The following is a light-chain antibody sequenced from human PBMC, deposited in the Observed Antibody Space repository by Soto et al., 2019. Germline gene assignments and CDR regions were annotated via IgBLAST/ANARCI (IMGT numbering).Light chain of an antibody. CDR2: GAS. Sequence: IVLTQSPATLSVSAGARATLSGSASQSVSNNYLAWYQQKPGQAPRRLIYGASTRATGIPDRFSGSGSGTDFTLTIGRMEPEDFAVYYCQQYGSSPTFGEGTRLEIK. CDR3: QQYGSSPT. J-gene: IGKJ5*01. V-gene: IGKV3-20*01. CDR1: QSVSNNY.